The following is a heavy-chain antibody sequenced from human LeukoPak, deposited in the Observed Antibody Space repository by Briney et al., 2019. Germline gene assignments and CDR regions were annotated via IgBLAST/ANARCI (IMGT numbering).Heavy chain of an antibody. CDR2: MKPNSGNT. Sequence: GASVKVSFKASGYTFTSYDINCVRQATGQGLEWMGWMKPNSGNTGYAQKFQGRVTITRNTSISTAYMELSSLRSEDTAVYYCARADLGYCTNGVCYTQYNWFDPWGQGTLVTVSS. V-gene: IGHV1-8*03. D-gene: IGHD2-8*01. J-gene: IGHJ5*02. CDR1: GYTFTSYD. CDR3: ARADLGYCTNGVCYTQYNWFDP.